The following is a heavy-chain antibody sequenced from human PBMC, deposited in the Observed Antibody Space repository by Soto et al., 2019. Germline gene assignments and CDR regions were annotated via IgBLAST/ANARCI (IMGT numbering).Heavy chain of an antibody. Sequence: QVQLQESGPGLVKPSETLSLTCTVSGGSISNFYWSWIRQPPGKGLEWIGYIYYNGDTNYNPSLKSRNTISVDTSQNQFSLKLNSVTAADTAVYYCARGGWSLDYWGQGALVTVSS. J-gene: IGHJ4*02. V-gene: IGHV4-59*01. CDR1: GGSISNFY. D-gene: IGHD2-15*01. CDR3: ARGGWSLDY. CDR2: IYYNGDT.